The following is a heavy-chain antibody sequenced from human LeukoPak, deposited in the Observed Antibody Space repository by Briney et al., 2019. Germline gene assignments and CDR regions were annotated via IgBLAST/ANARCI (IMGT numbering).Heavy chain of an antibody. CDR3: AGDYTSGSYRFDY. CDR1: GGSISSYY. Sequence: SETLSLTCTVSGGSISSYYWSWIRQPPGKGLEWIGYIYYSGSTTYNPSLKSRVTISLDTSSNQFSLKLRSVTAADTAVYYCAGDYTSGSYRFDYWGQGTLVTVSS. V-gene: IGHV4-4*08. D-gene: IGHD3-10*01. J-gene: IGHJ4*02. CDR2: IYYSGST.